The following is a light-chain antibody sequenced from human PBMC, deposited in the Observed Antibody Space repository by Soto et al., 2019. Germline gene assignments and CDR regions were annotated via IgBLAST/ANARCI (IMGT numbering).Light chain of an antibody. CDR1: QSVASY. CDR2: GAS. J-gene: IGKJ5*01. Sequence: EIVLTQSPATLSLSPGERATLSCRASQSVASYLAWDQQKPGQAPSLLIYGASNRATGIPARFSGSGSGTDFTLTISSLEPEDFAVYYCQQRSDWPITFGQGTRLEIK. V-gene: IGKV3-11*01. CDR3: QQRSDWPIT.